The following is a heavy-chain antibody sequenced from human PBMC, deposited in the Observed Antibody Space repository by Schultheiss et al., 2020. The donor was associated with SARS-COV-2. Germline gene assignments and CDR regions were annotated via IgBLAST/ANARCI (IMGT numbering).Heavy chain of an antibody. CDR3: ARATVVPAAMGYYYYMDV. V-gene: IGHV3-9*01. CDR2: ISWNSGRI. J-gene: IGHJ6*03. Sequence: GGSLRLSCAASGFTFSTYAMSWVRQAPGKGLEWVSGISWNSGRIDYADSVKGRFTISRDNAKNTLYLQMNSLRAEDTAVYYCARATVVPAAMGYYYYMDVWGKGTTVTVSS. CDR1: GFTFSTYA. D-gene: IGHD2-2*01.